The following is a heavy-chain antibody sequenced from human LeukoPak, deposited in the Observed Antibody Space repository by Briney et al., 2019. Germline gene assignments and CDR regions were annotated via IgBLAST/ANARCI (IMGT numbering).Heavy chain of an antibody. V-gene: IGHV4-39*01. D-gene: IGHD6-13*01. Sequence: PSETLSLTCTVSSGSISSTSYYWGWIRQPPGKGLEWIGGIIYSGNTYYNPSLKSRVTISVDTTKNQFSLKLTSVTAADTAVYFCRRHFHGSGYVVDFWGQGTLVTVPS. J-gene: IGHJ4*02. CDR3: RRHFHGSGYVVDF. CDR2: IIYSGNT. CDR1: SGSISSTSYY.